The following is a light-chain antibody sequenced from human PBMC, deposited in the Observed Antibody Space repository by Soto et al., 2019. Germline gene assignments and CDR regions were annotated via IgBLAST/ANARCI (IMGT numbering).Light chain of an antibody. J-gene: IGLJ2*01. CDR3: SSYTSSSTVV. Sequence: QSALTQPASVSGSPGQSITISCTGSSSDLGGYNYVSWYQQHPGKAPKFIIYDVSNRPSGVSNRFSGSKSGNTSSLTISGLQAEDEADYYCSSYTSSSTVVFGGGTKLTVL. V-gene: IGLV2-14*01. CDR2: DVS. CDR1: SSDLGGYNY.